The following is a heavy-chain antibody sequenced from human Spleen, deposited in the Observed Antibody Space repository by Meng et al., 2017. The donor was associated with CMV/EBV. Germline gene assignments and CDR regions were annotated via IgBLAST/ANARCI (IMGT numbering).Heavy chain of an antibody. V-gene: IGHV4-34*01. CDR2: VNHSGST. J-gene: IGHJ6*02. Sequence: SQTLSLTCAVYGGSFSYYQWSWIRQPPGKGLEWIGEVNHSGSTNYNPSLKSRVIISVDTSKNHFSLKLSSVTAADTAVYYCAGVYSSSSPGGMDVWGQGTTVTVSS. D-gene: IGHD6-6*01. CDR1: GGSFSYYQ. CDR3: AGVYSSSSPGGMDV.